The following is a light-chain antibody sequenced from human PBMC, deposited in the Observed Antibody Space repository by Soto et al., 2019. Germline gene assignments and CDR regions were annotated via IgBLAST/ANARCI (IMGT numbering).Light chain of an antibody. CDR3: CSYAGSSTLYVV. V-gene: IGLV2-8*01. J-gene: IGLJ2*01. Sequence: QSVLTQPPSASGSPGQSVTISCTGTSSDVGGYNYVSWYQQHPGKAPKLMIYEVSKRPSGVPDRFSGSKSGNTASLTVSGLQAEDEADYYCCSYAGSSTLYVVFGGGTKVTVL. CDR2: EVS. CDR1: SSDVGGYNY.